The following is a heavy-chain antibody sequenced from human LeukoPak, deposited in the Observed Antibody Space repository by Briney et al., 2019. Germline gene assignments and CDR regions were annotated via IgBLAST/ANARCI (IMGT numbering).Heavy chain of an antibody. D-gene: IGHD3-3*01. Sequence: GGSLRLSCAASGFTLSDYYMSWIRQAPGKGLEWVSYISSSGSTIYYADSVKGRFTISRDNAKNSLYLQMNSLRAEDTAVYYCARGERFLEWLADYWGQGTLVTVSS. CDR1: GFTLSDYY. CDR3: ARGERFLEWLADY. J-gene: IGHJ4*02. CDR2: ISSSGSTI. V-gene: IGHV3-11*01.